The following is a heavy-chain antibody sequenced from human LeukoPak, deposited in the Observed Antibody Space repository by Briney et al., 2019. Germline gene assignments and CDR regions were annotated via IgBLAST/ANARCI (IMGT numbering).Heavy chain of an antibody. D-gene: IGHD2-2*01. CDR1: GDSISGFY. J-gene: IGHJ4*02. CDR3: ARDVVAARGSFDY. Sequence: SETLSLTCAVSGDSISGFYWSWIRQAAGKGLEWIGHIYTSGSTNYNPSLKSRVTMSVDMSKNQFSLKLRSVTAADTAVYYCARDVVAARGSFDYWGQGTLVTVSS. CDR2: IYTSGST. V-gene: IGHV4-4*07.